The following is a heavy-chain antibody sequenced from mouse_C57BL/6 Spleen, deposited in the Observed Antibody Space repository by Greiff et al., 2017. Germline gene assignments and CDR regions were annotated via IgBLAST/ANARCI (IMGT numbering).Heavy chain of an antibody. CDR1: GYTFTDYE. J-gene: IGHJ2*01. V-gene: IGHV1-15*01. CDR2: IDPETGGT. CDR3: TRWNWDVDY. D-gene: IGHD4-1*01. Sequence: VQLQQSGAELVRPGASVTLSCKASGYTFTDYEMHWVKQTPVHGLEWIGAIDPETGGTAYNQKFKGKAILTADKSSSTAYMELCSLTSEDSAVYYCTRWNWDVDYWGQGTTLTVSS.